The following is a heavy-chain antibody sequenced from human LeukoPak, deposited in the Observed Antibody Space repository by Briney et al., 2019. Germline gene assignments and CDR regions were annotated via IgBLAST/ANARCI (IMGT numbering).Heavy chain of an antibody. D-gene: IGHD3-10*01. Sequence: GGSLRLSCAASGFTFSSYAMHWVRQAPGKGLEWVSSISSSSSYIYYADSVKGRFTISRDNAKNSLYLQMNSLRAEDTAVYYCARDETGAFDIWGQGTMVTVSS. J-gene: IGHJ3*02. V-gene: IGHV3-21*01. CDR3: ARDETGAFDI. CDR2: ISSSSSYI. CDR1: GFTFSSYA.